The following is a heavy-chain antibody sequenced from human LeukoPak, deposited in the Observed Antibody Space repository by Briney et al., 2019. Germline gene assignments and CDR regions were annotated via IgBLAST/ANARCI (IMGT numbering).Heavy chain of an antibody. D-gene: IGHD3-10*01. CDR2: ISGSGGST. V-gene: IGHV3-23*01. J-gene: IGHJ4*02. CDR1: GSTFSSYA. Sequence: GGSLRLSCAASGSTFSSYAMSWVRQAPGKGLEWVSAISGSGGSTYYADSVKGRFTISRDNSKNTLYLQMNSLRAEDTAVYYCAKDGFGYGSPAPYYFDYWGQGTLVTVSS. CDR3: AKDGFGYGSPAPYYFDY.